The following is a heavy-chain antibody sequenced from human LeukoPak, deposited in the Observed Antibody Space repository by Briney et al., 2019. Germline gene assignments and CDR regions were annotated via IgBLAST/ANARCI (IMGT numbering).Heavy chain of an antibody. CDR2: IKQDGSEK. D-gene: IGHD6-6*01. Sequence: PGGSLRLSCAASGFTFSSYWMSWVRQAPGKGLEWVANIKQDGSEKYYVDSVKGRFTISRDNAKNSLYLQMNSLRAEDTAVYYCARDGGEGYSSSSNDYWGQGTLVTVSS. CDR1: GFTFSSYW. CDR3: ARDGGEGYSSSSNDY. V-gene: IGHV3-7*01. J-gene: IGHJ4*02.